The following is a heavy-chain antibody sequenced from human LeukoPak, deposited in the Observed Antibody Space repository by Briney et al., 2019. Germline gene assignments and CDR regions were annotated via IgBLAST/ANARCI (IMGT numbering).Heavy chain of an antibody. CDR1: GGSFSGYY. D-gene: IGHD6-6*01. J-gene: IGHJ4*02. CDR3: AREGRDADPRVSDY. CDR2: MHPSGST. V-gene: IGHV4-59*10. Sequence: SETLSLTCAVYGGSFSGYYWSWIRQPPGKGLEWIGRMHPSGSTNYNPSLKSRVTMTVDTSKNQFSLKLSSVTAADTAVYYCAREGRDADPRVSDYWGQGALVTVSS.